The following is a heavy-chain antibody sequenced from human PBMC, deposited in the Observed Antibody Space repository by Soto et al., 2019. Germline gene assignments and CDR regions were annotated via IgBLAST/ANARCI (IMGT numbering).Heavy chain of an antibody. D-gene: IGHD4-17*01. Sequence: GSLRLSCAASGFTFSGYTMNWVRQAPGKGLEWVSFISTTSSYIYYADSVKGRFTISRDNAKNSLFLQMNSLRAEDTAVYYCVRSTDMDVWGQGTTVTVS. CDR2: ISTTSSYI. V-gene: IGHV3-21*01. CDR3: VRSTDMDV. CDR1: GFTFSGYT. J-gene: IGHJ6*02.